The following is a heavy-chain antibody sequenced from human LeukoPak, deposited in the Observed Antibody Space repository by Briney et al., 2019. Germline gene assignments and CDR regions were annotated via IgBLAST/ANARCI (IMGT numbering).Heavy chain of an antibody. CDR2: IWYDGSNK. CDR1: GFTFSNYA. Sequence: GGSLILSCTASGFTFSNYAMHWVRQAPGKGLEWVAVIWYDGSNKYYADSVKGRFTISRDNSKNTVFLLMNSLRAEDTAVYYCARGAGTGWYDFDYWGQGSVVTVPS. V-gene: IGHV3-33*01. D-gene: IGHD6-19*01. J-gene: IGHJ4*02. CDR3: ARGAGTGWYDFDY.